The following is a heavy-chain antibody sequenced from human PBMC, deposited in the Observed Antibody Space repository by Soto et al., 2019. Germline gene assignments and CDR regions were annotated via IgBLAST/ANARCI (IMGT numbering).Heavy chain of an antibody. V-gene: IGHV3-48*01. CDR3: AREGAVYNWFDP. CDR1: GFTFSSYS. D-gene: IGHD1-20*01. CDR2: ISSSSSTL. J-gene: IGHJ5*02. Sequence: EVQLVESGGGLVQPGGSLRLSCAASGFTFSSYSMNWVRQAPGKGLEWVSYISSSSSTLYYADSVKGRFTISIDNATNSLYLQMNSLRAEDTAVYYCAREGAVYNWFDPWGQGTLVTVSS.